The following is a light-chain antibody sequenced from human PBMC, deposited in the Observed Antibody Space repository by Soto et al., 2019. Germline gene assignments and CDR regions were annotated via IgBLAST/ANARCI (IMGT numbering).Light chain of an antibody. CDR3: QQYNNWPPYT. V-gene: IGKV3-15*01. CDR2: GAS. Sequence: EIVMTQSPATLSGSPGERATLSCRPIKSVGANLAWYQQKPGQAPRLLIYGASTRATGIPARFSGSGSGTEFTLTISSLQSEDFAVYYCQQYNNWPPYTFGQGTKLEIK. CDR1: KSVGAN. J-gene: IGKJ2*01.